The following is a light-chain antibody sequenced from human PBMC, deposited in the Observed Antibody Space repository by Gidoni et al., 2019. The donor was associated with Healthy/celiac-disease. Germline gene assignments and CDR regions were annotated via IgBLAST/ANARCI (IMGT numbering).Light chain of an antibody. CDR1: SSDVGGYNY. Sequence: QSALTQPAAVSGSPGQAITISCTGTSSDVGGYNYVSWYQQHPGKAPKLMIYEVSNRPSGVSNRFSGSQSGNTASLTISGLQAEDGADYYCSSYTSSSTPVVFGGGTKLTVL. CDR2: EVS. V-gene: IGLV2-14*01. CDR3: SSYTSSSTPVV. J-gene: IGLJ2*01.